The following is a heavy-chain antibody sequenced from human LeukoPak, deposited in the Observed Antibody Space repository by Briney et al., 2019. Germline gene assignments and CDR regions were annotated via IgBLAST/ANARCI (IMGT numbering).Heavy chain of an antibody. Sequence: ASVKVSCKASGYTFTSYDINWVRQATGQGLEWMGWMNPNSGNTGYAQKFQGRVTMTRNTSISTAYMELSSLRSEDTAVYYCARGNDSGGSFDYWGQGTLVTVSS. CDR3: ARGNDSGGSFDY. J-gene: IGHJ4*02. CDR2: MNPNSGNT. CDR1: GYTFTSYD. D-gene: IGHD3-22*01. V-gene: IGHV1-8*01.